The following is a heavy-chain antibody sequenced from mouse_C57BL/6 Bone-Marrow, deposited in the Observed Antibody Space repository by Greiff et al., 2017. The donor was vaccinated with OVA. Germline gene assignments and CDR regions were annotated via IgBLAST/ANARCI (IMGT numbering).Heavy chain of an antibody. V-gene: IGHV1-63*01. CDR2: IYPGGGYT. D-gene: IGHD2-3*01. J-gene: IGHJ2*01. CDR1: GYTFTNYW. CDR3: ARGGYDGYYNYFDY. Sequence: QVHVKQSGAELVRPGTSVKMSCKASGYTFTNYWIGWAKQRPGHGLEWIGDIYPGGGYTNYNEKFKGKATLTADKSSSTAYMQFSSLTSEDSAIYYCARGGYDGYYNYFDYWGQGTTLTVSS.